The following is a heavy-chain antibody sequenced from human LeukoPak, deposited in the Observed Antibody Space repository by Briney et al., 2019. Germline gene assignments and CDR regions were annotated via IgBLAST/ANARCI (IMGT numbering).Heavy chain of an antibody. J-gene: IGHJ3*02. Sequence: SETLSLTCTVSGGSISSGDNYWSWIRQPPGKGLEWIGYIYYSGSTYYNPSLKSRVTISVDTSKNQFSLKVSSVTAADTAVYYCASGYYYDSSGYYGGQHAFDIWGQGTMVTVSS. D-gene: IGHD3-22*01. V-gene: IGHV4-30-4*08. CDR2: IYYSGST. CDR3: ASGYYYDSSGYYGGQHAFDI. CDR1: GGSISSGDNY.